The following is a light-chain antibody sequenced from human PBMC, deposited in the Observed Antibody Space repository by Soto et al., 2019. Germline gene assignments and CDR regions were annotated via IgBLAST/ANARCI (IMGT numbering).Light chain of an antibody. Sequence: EIVMTQSPATLSVSPGESATLSCRASQSVSSNLAWYQQRPGQAPRLLIYGASTRATGIAARFSGSGSGTEFTLTISSLQSEDFAVYYCQQYSDWFTFGQETKLAIK. V-gene: IGKV3-15*01. J-gene: IGKJ2*01. CDR2: GAS. CDR1: QSVSSN. CDR3: QQYSDWFT.